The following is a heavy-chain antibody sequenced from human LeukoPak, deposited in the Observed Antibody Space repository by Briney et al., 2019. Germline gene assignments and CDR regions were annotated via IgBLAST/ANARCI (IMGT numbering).Heavy chain of an antibody. CDR3: ATYSSSNYYYYAMDV. CDR2: IIPIFGTT. Sequence: GASVKVSCKASGGTVNNYSISWVRQAPGQGLEWMAGIIPIFGTTNYAQKFQGRVTITADESTSTTYMELSSLRSDDTAVYYCATYSSSNYYYYAMDVWGQGTTVTVSS. V-gene: IGHV1-69*13. CDR1: GGTVNNYS. D-gene: IGHD6-6*01. J-gene: IGHJ6*02.